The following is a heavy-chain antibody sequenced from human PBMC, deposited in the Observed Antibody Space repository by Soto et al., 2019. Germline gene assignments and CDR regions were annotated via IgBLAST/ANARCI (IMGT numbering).Heavy chain of an antibody. Sequence: QVQLVQSGAEVKKPGASVKVSCKASGYTFTNYVMHWVRQAPGRSLEWMGWINAASGSTKYSRNFQGRVTITGDTSASIAYMELSSLTSEDTAVYYCARGRYYDSGSYYLDYWGQGTLVTVSS. V-gene: IGHV1-3*01. CDR2: INAASGST. CDR3: ARGRYYDSGSYYLDY. D-gene: IGHD3-10*01. J-gene: IGHJ4*02. CDR1: GYTFTNYV.